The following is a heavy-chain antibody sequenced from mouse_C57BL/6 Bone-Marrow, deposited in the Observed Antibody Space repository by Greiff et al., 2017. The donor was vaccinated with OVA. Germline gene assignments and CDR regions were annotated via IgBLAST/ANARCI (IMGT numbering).Heavy chain of an antibody. CDR2: ISYSCST. D-gene: IGHD1-1*01. Sequence: DVQLQESGPGMVKPSQSLSLTCTVTGYSITSGYDWHWIRHFPGNKLEWMGYISYSCSTNYNPSLKSRISITHDTSKNHFFLKLNSVTTEDTATYYCARELRFYYFDYWGQGTTLTVSS. CDR1: GYSITSGYD. CDR3: ARELRFYYFDY. V-gene: IGHV3-1*01. J-gene: IGHJ2*01.